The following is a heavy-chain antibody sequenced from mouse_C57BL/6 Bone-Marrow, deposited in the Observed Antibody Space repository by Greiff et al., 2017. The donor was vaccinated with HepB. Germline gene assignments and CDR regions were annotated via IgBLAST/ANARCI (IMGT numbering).Heavy chain of an antibody. J-gene: IGHJ1*03. CDR3: AIEFYGSSGDWYFDV. V-gene: IGHV7-3*03. Sequence: EVKLVESGGGLVQPGGSLSLSCAASGFTFTDYYMSWVRQPPGKALEWLGFIRNKANGYTTEYSASVKGRFTISRDNSQSILYLQMNALRAEDSATYYCAIEFYGSSGDWYFDVWGTGTTVTVAS. CDR2: IRNKANGYTT. D-gene: IGHD1-1*01. CDR1: GFTFTDYY.